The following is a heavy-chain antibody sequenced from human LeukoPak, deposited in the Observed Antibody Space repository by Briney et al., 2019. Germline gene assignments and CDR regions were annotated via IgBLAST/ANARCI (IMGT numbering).Heavy chain of an antibody. CDR1: GFTFSRYS. J-gene: IGHJ6*02. D-gene: IGHD2-2*01. V-gene: IGHV3-21*01. CDR3: ARGPDIVVVPAAKDCYYYGMDV. CDR2: ITSSSSYI. Sequence: GGSLRLSCAASGFTFSRYSMNWVREAPGKGLEWVSYITSSSSYISYADSVKGRFTISRDNAKNTLYLQMNSLRAEDTAVYYCARGPDIVVVPAAKDCYYYGMDVWGQGTTVTVSS.